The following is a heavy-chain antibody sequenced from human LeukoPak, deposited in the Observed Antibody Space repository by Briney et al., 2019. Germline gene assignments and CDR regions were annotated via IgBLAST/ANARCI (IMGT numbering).Heavy chain of an antibody. CDR3: ARDMAWFDP. D-gene: IGHD3-10*01. J-gene: IGHJ5*02. CDR1: GFTFSTYA. V-gene: IGHV3-30*04. CDR2: ISYDGRNK. Sequence: PGGSLRLSCAASGFTFSTYAMHWVRQAPGKGLEWVAVISYDGRNKDYADSVKGRFTISRDNSENTLYLQMNSLITGDTAVYYCARDMAWFDPWAQGTLVTVSS.